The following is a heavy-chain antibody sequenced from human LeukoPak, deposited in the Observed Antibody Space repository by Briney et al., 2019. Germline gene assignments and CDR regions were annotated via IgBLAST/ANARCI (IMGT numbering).Heavy chain of an antibody. CDR1: GGSISSYY. Sequence: SETLSLTCTVSGGSISSYYWSWIRQPLGKGLEWIGYIYYSGSTNYNPSLKSRVTISVDTSKNQFSLKLSSVTAADTAVYYCARDPGDGYNEYYFDYWGQGTLVTVSS. D-gene: IGHD5-24*01. V-gene: IGHV4-59*01. CDR3: ARDPGDGYNEYYFDY. CDR2: IYYSGST. J-gene: IGHJ4*02.